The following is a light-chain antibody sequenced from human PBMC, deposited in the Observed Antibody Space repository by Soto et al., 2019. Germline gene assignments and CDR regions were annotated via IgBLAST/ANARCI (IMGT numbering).Light chain of an antibody. CDR2: QAS. J-gene: IGKJ1*01. Sequence: DIQMTQSPSTLSASVGDRVIITCRASQSINNCLAWYQQKPWKAPKLLIYQASTLESGVPSRFSGSGSGTEFTLTISSLQPDDFATYYCQQCDSYWTFGQGTKVEIK. CDR1: QSINNC. CDR3: QQCDSYWT. V-gene: IGKV1-5*03.